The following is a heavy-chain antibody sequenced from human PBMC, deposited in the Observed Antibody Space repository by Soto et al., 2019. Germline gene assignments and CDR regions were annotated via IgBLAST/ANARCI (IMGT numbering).Heavy chain of an antibody. Sequence: PGGSLRLSCAASGFTFSSYGMHWVRQAPGKGLEWVAVIWYDGSNKYYADSVKGRFTISRDNSKNTLYLQMNSLRAEDTAVYYCARDPKPSTAMAPYYYYYGMDVWGQGTTVTVS. J-gene: IGHJ6*02. CDR1: GFTFSSYG. D-gene: IGHD5-18*01. V-gene: IGHV3-33*01. CDR3: ARDPKPSTAMAPYYYYYGMDV. CDR2: IWYDGSNK.